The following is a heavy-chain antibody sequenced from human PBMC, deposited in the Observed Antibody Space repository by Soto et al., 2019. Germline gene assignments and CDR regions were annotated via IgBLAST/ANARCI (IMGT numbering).Heavy chain of an antibody. V-gene: IGHV5-51*01. D-gene: IGHD2-21*02. J-gene: IGHJ6*02. CDR2: IYPGDSDT. CDR3: ATPGAVTATGHYYFGMDV. CDR1: GYSFTTSW. Sequence: PGESLKISCKGSGYSFTTSWIGWVRQMPGKGLEWMGIIYPGDSDTKYSPSFQGQVTIPADKSITTAYLQWSSLKASDTAIYYCATPGAVTATGHYYFGMDVWGQGTTVTVSS.